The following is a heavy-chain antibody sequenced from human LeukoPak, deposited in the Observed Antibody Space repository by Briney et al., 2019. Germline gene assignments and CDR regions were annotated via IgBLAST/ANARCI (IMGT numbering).Heavy chain of an antibody. V-gene: IGHV4-61*08. D-gene: IGHD5-12*01. J-gene: IGHJ4*02. CDR2: IYYSGST. CDR1: GDPITISSDY. CDR3: AREYSAFDF. Sequence: SETLSLTCTLSGDPITISSDYKWTCIRQPPRKGLEWIGYIYYSGSTNYTPSLQSRVTISVDTSNNQSSLKLTSVTAADTAVYYCAREYSAFDFWGQGTLVTVSS.